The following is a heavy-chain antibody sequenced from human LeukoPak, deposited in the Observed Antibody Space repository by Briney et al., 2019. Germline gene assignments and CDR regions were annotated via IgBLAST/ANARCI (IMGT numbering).Heavy chain of an antibody. CDR3: AKSFGSSWYDAFDI. V-gene: IGHV3-30-3*01. Sequence: GGSLRLSCAASGFTFSSYAMHWVRQAPGKGLEWVAVISYDGSNKYYADSVKGRFTISRDNSKNTLYLQMNSLRAEDTAVYYCAKSFGSSWYDAFDIWGQGTMVTVSS. D-gene: IGHD6-13*01. CDR1: GFTFSSYA. J-gene: IGHJ3*02. CDR2: ISYDGSNK.